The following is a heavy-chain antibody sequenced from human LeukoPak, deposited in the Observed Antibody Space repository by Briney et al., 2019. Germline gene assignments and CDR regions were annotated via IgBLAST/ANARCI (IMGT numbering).Heavy chain of an antibody. CDR2: MNPNSGNT. D-gene: IGHD3-3*02. CDR3: ARGHFAGDFFDY. J-gene: IGHJ4*02. CDR1: GYTFTSYD. Sequence: ASVKVSCKASGYTFTSYDINWVRQATGQGLEWMGWMNPNSGNTGYAQKFQGRVTMTRNTSISTAYMELSSLRSEDTAVYYCARGHFAGDFFDYWGQGTLVTVSS. V-gene: IGHV1-8*01.